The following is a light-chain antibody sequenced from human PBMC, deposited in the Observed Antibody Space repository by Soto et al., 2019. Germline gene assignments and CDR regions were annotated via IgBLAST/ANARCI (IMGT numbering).Light chain of an antibody. V-gene: IGKV3-20*01. CDR1: QSVSDK. CDR3: QQFSSYPLT. J-gene: IGKJ4*01. Sequence: EFVLTQSPATLSVSPGERATLSCRASQSVSDKSAWYQQKPGQAPRLLIYDASSRATGIPDRFSGGESGTDFTLTISRLEPEDFAVYYCQQFSSYPLTFGGGTKVDIK. CDR2: DAS.